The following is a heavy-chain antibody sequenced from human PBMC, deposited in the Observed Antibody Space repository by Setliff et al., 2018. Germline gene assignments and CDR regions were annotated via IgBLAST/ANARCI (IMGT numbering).Heavy chain of an antibody. CDR2: INPSGGGT. D-gene: IGHD6-19*01. V-gene: IGHV1-46*03. J-gene: IGHJ3*02. CDR1: GYTFIYYY. CDR3: ARVYLAGSGWDKANALDI. Sequence: ASVKVSCKSSGYTFIYYYIHWVRQAPGQGLEWMGLINPSGGGTIYARKFQGRVTMARETSTSTVYMELSGLRSEDTAVYYCARVYLAGSGWDKANALDIWGQGTMVTVS.